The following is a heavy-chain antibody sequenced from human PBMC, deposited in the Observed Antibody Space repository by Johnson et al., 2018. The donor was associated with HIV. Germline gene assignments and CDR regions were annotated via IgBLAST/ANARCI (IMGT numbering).Heavy chain of an antibody. V-gene: IGHV3-66*01. CDR1: GITVGTNY. J-gene: IGHJ3*02. D-gene: IGHD3-22*01. CDR3: AKAEYYYDSSGYYYRESNDAFDI. Sequence: EKLVESGGGLVQPGGSLRLSCAASGITVGTNYMSWVRQAPGKGLEWVSVIFSVGDVYYADSVKGRFTISRDNSKNMVYLQMNSLRAEDTAVYYCAKAEYYYDSSGYYYRESNDAFDIWGQGTMVTVSS. CDR2: IFSVGDV.